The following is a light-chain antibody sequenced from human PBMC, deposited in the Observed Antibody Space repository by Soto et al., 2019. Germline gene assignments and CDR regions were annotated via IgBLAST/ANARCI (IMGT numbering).Light chain of an antibody. CDR3: QQYGSSPLT. V-gene: IGKV3-20*01. J-gene: IGKJ4*01. CDR2: GAS. Sequence: EIVLTQSPGTLSLXXGERATLSCRASQSCSSYLAWYQQKPGQAPRLLMYGASSRATGTPDRFSGSGSGTDFTLTISRLEPEDFAVYYCQQYGSSPLTFGGGTKVAIK. CDR1: QSCSSY.